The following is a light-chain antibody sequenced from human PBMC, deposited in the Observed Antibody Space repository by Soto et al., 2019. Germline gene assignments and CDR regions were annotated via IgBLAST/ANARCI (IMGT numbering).Light chain of an antibody. Sequence: QSVLTQPPSASGTPGQGVTISCSGSSSNIGSNTVNWYQQLPGTAPKLLIYSNTQRPSGVPDRFSGSKSGTSASLAISGLQSEDEADYYCAAWDDSLNGVVFGGGTQLTVL. CDR2: SNT. CDR1: SSNIGSNT. CDR3: AAWDDSLNGVV. V-gene: IGLV1-44*01. J-gene: IGLJ2*01.